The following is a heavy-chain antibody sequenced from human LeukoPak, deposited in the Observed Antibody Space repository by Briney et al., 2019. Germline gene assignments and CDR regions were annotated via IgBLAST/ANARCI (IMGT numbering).Heavy chain of an antibody. V-gene: IGHV3-74*01. CDR2: ISHDGSDT. CDR3: ARVRNGYSSGLDV. Sequence: PGGSLPLSCPASHFTLGYYWMNWLRLVPGKGMLWVARISHDGSDTEYADSVKGRFTVSRDNARNTLYLEMRSLSVQDSGLYYCARVRNGYSSGLDVWGPGTWVTVSS. D-gene: IGHD2-15*01. CDR1: HFTLGYYW. J-gene: IGHJ6*02.